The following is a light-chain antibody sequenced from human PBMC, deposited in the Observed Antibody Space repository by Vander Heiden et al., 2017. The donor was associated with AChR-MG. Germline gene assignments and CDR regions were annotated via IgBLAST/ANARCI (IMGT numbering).Light chain of an antibody. CDR2: EVS. Sequence: QSALTQPRSASGSPGQSFTISCTGTSSDVGGYKYVSWYQQHPGKAPKLMIYEVSKRPSGVPDRFSGAKSGNTASLTVSGLQAEDEADYYCTSYAGSNTPYVFGTGTKVTVL. J-gene: IGLJ1*01. V-gene: IGLV2-8*01. CDR3: TSYAGSNTPYV. CDR1: SSDVGGYKY.